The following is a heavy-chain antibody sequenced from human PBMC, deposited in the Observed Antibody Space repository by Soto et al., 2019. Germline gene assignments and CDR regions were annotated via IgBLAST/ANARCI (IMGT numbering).Heavy chain of an antibody. D-gene: IGHD4-17*01. Sequence: PGGSLRLSCAASGFTFSSYAMHWVRQAPGKGLEWVAVISYDGSNKYYADSVKGRFTISRDNSKNTLYLQMNSLRAEDTAVYYCPKDDYGDYGWFGYWGQGTLVTVSS. V-gene: IGHV3-30-3*02. CDR2: ISYDGSNK. CDR1: GFTFSSYA. CDR3: PKDDYGDYGWFGY. J-gene: IGHJ4*02.